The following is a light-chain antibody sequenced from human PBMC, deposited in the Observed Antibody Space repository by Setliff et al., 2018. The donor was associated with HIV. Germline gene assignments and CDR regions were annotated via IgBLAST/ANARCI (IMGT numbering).Light chain of an antibody. CDR3: CSYAGGYTPVI. CDR1: SSDVGSYNY. CDR2: DVT. J-gene: IGLJ2*01. Sequence: QSALAQPRSVSGSPGQSVTISCTGTSSDVGSYNYVSWYQQHPGKAPKLMIYDVTKRPSGVPDRFSGSKSGNTASLTISGLQAEDEAYYYCCSYAGGYTPVIFGGGTKVTVL. V-gene: IGLV2-11*01.